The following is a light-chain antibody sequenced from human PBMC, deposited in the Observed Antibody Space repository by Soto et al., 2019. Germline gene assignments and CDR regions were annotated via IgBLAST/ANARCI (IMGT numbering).Light chain of an antibody. V-gene: IGLV2-11*01. CDR1: SSDVGAYNY. Sequence: QSVLTQPRSVSGSPGQSVTISCTGTSSDVGAYNYVSWFQQHPGKAPKLMISDVSKRPSGVPDRFSGSKSGNTASLTISGLQAEDEADYYCCSYAGSYILLFGGGTQLTVL. CDR2: DVS. CDR3: CSYAGSYILL. J-gene: IGLJ2*01.